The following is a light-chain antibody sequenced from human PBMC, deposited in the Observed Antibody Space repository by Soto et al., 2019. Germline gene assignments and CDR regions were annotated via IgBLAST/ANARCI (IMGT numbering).Light chain of an antibody. CDR3: QQIGA. J-gene: IGKJ4*01. CDR1: QSLGSN. CDR2: DAS. Sequence: VMTKSPANLSVSPGERAVLSCRASQSLGSNLAWYHHKPGQAPRLLIYDASNRATGIPARCSGRGSGTDFTLTLSSLVPEDFAVYYCQQIGAFGGGTKVDNK. V-gene: IGKV3-11*01.